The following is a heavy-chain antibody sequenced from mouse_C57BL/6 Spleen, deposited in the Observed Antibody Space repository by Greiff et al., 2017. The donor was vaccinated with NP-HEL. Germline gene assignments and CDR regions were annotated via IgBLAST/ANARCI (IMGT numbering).Heavy chain of an antibody. CDR1: GYTFTDYN. CDR2: INPNNGGT. CDR3: ARAFITTVVRYFDV. J-gene: IGHJ1*03. Sequence: VQLQQSGPELVKPGASVKMSCKASGYTFTDYNMHWVKQSHGKSLEWIGYINPNNGGTSYNQKFKGKATLTVNKSSSTAYMELRSLTSEDSAVYYCARAFITTVVRYFDVWGTGTTVTVSS. V-gene: IGHV1-22*01. D-gene: IGHD1-1*01.